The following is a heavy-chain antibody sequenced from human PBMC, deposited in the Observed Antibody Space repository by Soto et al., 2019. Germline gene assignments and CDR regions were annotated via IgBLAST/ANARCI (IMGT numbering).Heavy chain of an antibody. Sequence: QVQLVQSGAEVKKPGSSVKVSCKASGGTFSSYAINWVRQAPGQGLEWLGGIIPIFVTANYAPRFQGRLTITADESTSTAYMELSSLRSEHTAVYYCAKDSRFNSWYPLIYWGQGTLVTVSS. J-gene: IGHJ4*01. V-gene: IGHV1-69*01. D-gene: IGHD6-13*01. CDR3: AKDSRFNSWYPLIY. CDR2: IIPIFVTA. CDR1: GGTFSSYA.